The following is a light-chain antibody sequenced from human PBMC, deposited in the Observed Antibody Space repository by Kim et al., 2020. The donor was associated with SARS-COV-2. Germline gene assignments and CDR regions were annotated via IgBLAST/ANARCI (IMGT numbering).Light chain of an antibody. V-gene: IGLV2-14*04. Sequence: GQSFTISCPGTGSDVCYYNSVSWYQQHPGNAPKLIMYDVSERASGVSNRFSGSQSGNTASLTIYGLRAEDEADYYCSSHTTSSTYVFGSGTKVTVL. CDR3: SSHTTSSTYV. J-gene: IGLJ1*01. CDR2: DVS. CDR1: GSDVCYYNS.